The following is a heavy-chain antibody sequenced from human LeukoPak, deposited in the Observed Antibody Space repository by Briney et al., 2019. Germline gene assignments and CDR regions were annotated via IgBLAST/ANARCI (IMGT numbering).Heavy chain of an antibody. Sequence: GGSLRLSCTASGFTLNNDAMSWVRQAPGKGLEWVSAISGGDTYYAGSVKGRFTISRDNSKNTLYLQMNSLRAEDTAVYYCAKTYGDYGGYFDYWGQGTLVTVSS. V-gene: IGHV3-23*01. J-gene: IGHJ4*02. CDR2: ISGGDT. CDR1: GFTLNNDA. CDR3: AKTYGDYGGYFDY. D-gene: IGHD4-17*01.